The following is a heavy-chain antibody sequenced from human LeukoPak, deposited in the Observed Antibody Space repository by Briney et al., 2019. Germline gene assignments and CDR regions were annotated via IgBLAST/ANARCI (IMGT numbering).Heavy chain of an antibody. J-gene: IGHJ5*02. CDR2: INHSGST. D-gene: IGHD4-17*01. CDR1: GGSFSGYY. CDR3: ARAVATTWNWFDP. Sequence: SETLSLTCAVYGGSFSGYYWSWIRQPPGKGLEWIGEINHSGSTNYNPSLKSRVTISVDTYKNQFSLKLSSVTAADTAVYYCARAVATTWNWFDPWGQGTLVTVSS. V-gene: IGHV4-34*01.